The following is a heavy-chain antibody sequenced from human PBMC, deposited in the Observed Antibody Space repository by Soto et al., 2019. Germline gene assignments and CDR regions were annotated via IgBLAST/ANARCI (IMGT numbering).Heavy chain of an antibody. CDR1: GAALSSGGYF. CDR3: TREQSDDNYFDP. D-gene: IGHD6-19*01. CDR2: IYSSGGT. J-gene: IGHJ5*02. Sequence: SETLSLTCTVSGAALSSGGYFYTWVRQPPGKGLEWLGYIYSSGGTKYNPSLKSRVTISLEKSKSQFYLRLISVTAADTAVYYCTREQSDDNYFDPRGQGTLVTV. V-gene: IGHV4-61*08.